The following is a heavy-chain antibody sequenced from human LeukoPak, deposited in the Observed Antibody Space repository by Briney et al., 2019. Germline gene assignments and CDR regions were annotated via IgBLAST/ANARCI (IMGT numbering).Heavy chain of an antibody. V-gene: IGHV3-30*03. CDR1: GFTFSSYS. CDR2: ISYDGRDK. J-gene: IGHJ4*02. CDR3: ARDPDTTGWYRFDS. Sequence: PGGSLRLSCAASGFTFSSYSMNWVRQAPGKGLEWVAIISYDGRDKDYIGSVQGRFTISRDNSKSTLYLQMNSLRAEDTAVYYCARDPDTTGWYRFDSWGQGAQVIVSS. D-gene: IGHD6-19*01.